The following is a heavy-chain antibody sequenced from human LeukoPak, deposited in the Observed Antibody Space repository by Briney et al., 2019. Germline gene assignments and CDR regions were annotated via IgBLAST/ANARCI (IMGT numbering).Heavy chain of an antibody. V-gene: IGHV3-33*01. CDR2: IWYDGSNK. CDR3: ARDKSYGDSTDY. D-gene: IGHD4-17*01. CDR1: GFTFSSYG. J-gene: IGHJ4*02. Sequence: GRSLRLSCAASGFTFSSYGMHWVRQAPGKGLEWVAVIWYDGSNKYYADSVKGRFTISRDNAKKSLYLQMNSLRAEDTAVYYCARDKSYGDSTDYWGQGTLVTVSS.